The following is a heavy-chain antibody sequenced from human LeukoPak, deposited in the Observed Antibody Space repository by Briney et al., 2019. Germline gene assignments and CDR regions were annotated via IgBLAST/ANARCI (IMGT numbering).Heavy chain of an antibody. D-gene: IGHD3-22*01. CDR3: ASYGYDSSGYYRNFDY. CDR2: ISSSGSTI. V-gene: IGHV3-11*01. J-gene: IGHJ4*02. CDR1: GFTFSDYY. Sequence: PGGSLRLSCAASGFTFSDYYMSWIRQAPGKGLEWVSYISSSGSTIYYADSVKGRFTISRDNAKNSLYLQMNSLRAEDTAVYYCASYGYDSSGYYRNFDYWGQGTLVTVSS.